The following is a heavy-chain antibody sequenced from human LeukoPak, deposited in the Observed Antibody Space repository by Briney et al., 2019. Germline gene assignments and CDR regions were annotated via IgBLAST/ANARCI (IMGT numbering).Heavy chain of an antibody. CDR1: GFTFSSYA. CDR2: ISGSGGST. CDR3: AKDPTYYYDSSGYYYAY. Sequence: PGGSLRLSCAASGFTFSSYAMSWVRQAPGKGLEWVSAISGSGGSTYYADSVKGRFTISRDNSKNTLYLQMNSLRAEDTAVYYCAKDPTYYYDSSGYYYAYWGQGTLVTVSS. D-gene: IGHD3-22*01. J-gene: IGHJ4*02. V-gene: IGHV3-23*01.